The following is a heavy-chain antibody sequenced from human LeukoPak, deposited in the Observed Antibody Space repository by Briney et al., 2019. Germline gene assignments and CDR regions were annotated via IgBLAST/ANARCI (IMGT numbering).Heavy chain of an antibody. D-gene: IGHD3-16*02. J-gene: IGHJ6*02. CDR2: ISYDGSNK. Sequence: PGRSLRLSCAASGFTFSSYAMHWVRQAPGKGLEWVAVISYDGSNKYYADSVKGRFTISRDNSKNTLYLQMNSLRAEDTAVYYCARIPVSTWAGRYGMDVWGQGTTVTVSS. V-gene: IGHV3-30-3*01. CDR3: ARIPVSTWAGRYGMDV. CDR1: GFTFSSYA.